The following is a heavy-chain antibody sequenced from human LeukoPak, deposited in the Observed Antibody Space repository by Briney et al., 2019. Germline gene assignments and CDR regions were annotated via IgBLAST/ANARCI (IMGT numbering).Heavy chain of an antibody. D-gene: IGHD3-22*01. CDR3: AKVIRPDTSGYRPAEYYNYMDV. CDR2: ISGSGGST. CDR1: GFTFSSYA. Sequence: GGSLRLSCAASGFTFSSYAMSWVRQAPGKGLEWVSAISGSGGSTYYADSVKGRFTISRDNSKNTLYLQMNSLRAEDTAVYYCAKVIRPDTSGYRPAEYYNYMDVWGKGTTVTISS. V-gene: IGHV3-23*01. J-gene: IGHJ6*03.